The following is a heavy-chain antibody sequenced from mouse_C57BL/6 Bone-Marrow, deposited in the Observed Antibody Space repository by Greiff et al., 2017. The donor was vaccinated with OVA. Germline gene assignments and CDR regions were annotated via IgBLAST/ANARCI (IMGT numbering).Heavy chain of an antibody. CDR3: ARRSTYRLEPWFAY. CDR2: INPNNGGT. J-gene: IGHJ3*01. Sequence: EVQLQQSGPELVKPGASVKISCKASGYTFTDYYMNWVKQSHGTSLEWIGDINPNNGGTSYNQKFKGKATLTVDKSSSTAYMELRSLTSEDAAVYYYARRSTYRLEPWFAYWGQGTRVTVSA. V-gene: IGHV1-26*01. CDR1: GYTFTDYY. D-gene: IGHD5-1*01.